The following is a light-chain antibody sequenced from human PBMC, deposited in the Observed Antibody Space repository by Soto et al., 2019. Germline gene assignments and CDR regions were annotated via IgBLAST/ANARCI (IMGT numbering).Light chain of an antibody. J-gene: IGLJ1*01. CDR3: QSSEDTGNYYL. Sequence: SYELTQTPSVSVSPGQTARITCSGDELSKQYVYWYQQKPGQAPVLVIYKDNERASGIPERFSASSPGTTVTLTISGVRAEDEADYYCQSSEDTGNYYLFGTGTKVTVL. CDR1: ELSKQY. CDR2: KDN. V-gene: IGLV3-25*02.